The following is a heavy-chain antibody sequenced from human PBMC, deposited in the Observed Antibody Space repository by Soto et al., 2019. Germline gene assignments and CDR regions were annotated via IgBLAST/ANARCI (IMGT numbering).Heavy chain of an antibody. CDR3: ARDSTLRTLGMDV. CDR1: GGSISSGDYY. Sequence: QVQLQESGPGLVKPSQTLSLTCTVSGGSISSGDYYWSWIRQPPGQGLEWIGYIYYSGNTYYNPSLKGRVTISLDTSKNQFSLKLSSVTAADTAVYYCARDSTLRTLGMDVWGQGTTVTVSS. CDR2: IYYSGNT. J-gene: IGHJ6*02. V-gene: IGHV4-30-4*01. D-gene: IGHD4-17*01.